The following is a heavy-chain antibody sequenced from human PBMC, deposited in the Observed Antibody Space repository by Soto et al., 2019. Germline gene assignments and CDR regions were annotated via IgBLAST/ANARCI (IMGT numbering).Heavy chain of an antibody. CDR2: IYQNGGT. CDR1: GVSISITIYY. D-gene: IGHD2-15*01. J-gene: IGHJ3*02. CDR3: ARRWVGVAATTDVFDI. Sequence: PSDTLSLTCTVSGVSISITIYYWGWIRHPPGMGLEWIVRIYQNGGTYYKPSLQSRVSISLDTSMSEFSMKLTSVTAADTAVHYCARRWVGVAATTDVFDIWGRGKVV. V-gene: IGHV4-39*01.